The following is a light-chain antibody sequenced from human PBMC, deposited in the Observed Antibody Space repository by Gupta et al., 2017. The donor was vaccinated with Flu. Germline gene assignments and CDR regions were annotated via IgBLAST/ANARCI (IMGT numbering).Light chain of an antibody. J-gene: IGKJ1*01. V-gene: IGKV4-1*01. Sequence: DIVMTQSPDSLAVSLGEGATINCKSSQSVLYSSNNKNYLAWYQQRPGQPPNLLIYWASTRESGVPDRFSGSGSGTDFTLTISSLQAEDVAVYFCQQYYSTPQTFGQGTKVEIK. CDR3: QQYYSTPQT. CDR2: WAS. CDR1: QSVLYSSNNKNY.